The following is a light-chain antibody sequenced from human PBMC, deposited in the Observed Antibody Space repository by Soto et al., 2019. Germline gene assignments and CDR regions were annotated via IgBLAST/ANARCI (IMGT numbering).Light chain of an antibody. V-gene: IGKV1-27*01. CDR2: TAS. CDR1: QGISSY. CDR3: QRTYNAPPMT. J-gene: IGKJ1*01. Sequence: DIQLTQSPSSLSASVGDRVTITCRVSQGISSYLNWYRQKPGKVLMHTASNLQSGVPSRFSGSGSGTDFTLTIGSLQPEDVATYYGQRTYNAPPMTFGQGTKVEIK.